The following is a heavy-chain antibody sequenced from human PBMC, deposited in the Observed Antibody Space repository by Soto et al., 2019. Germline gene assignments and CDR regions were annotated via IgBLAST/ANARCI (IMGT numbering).Heavy chain of an antibody. V-gene: IGHV3-11*01. CDR2: ISRGGSVI. Sequence: GGSLRLSCAASGFSFSDSYMSWIRQAPGKGLEWVSHISRGGSVIYYADSVKGRFTISRDDAKNSLYLQMNSLRAEDTAIYYCASDSHAVDLGYWGQGTLVTVS. CDR1: GFSFSDSY. D-gene: IGHD3-10*01. J-gene: IGHJ4*02. CDR3: ASDSHAVDLGY.